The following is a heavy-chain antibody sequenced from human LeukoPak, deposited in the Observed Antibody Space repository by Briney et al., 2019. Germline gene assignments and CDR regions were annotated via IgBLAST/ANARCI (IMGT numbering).Heavy chain of an antibody. CDR2: INPNSGGT. CDR3: ARGIAARPHYFDY. CDR1: GYTFTGYY. D-gene: IGHD6-6*01. V-gene: IGHV1-2*02. J-gene: IGHJ4*02. Sequence: GASVKVSCKASGYTFTGYYMHWVRQAPGQGLEWMGWINPNSGGTNYAQKFQGRVTMTRDTSISTAYMELSRLRSDDTAVYYCARGIAARPHYFDYWGQRTLVTVSS.